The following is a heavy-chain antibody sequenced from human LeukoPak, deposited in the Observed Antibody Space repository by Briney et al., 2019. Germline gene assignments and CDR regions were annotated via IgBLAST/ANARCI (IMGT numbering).Heavy chain of an antibody. J-gene: IGHJ6*02. Sequence: QTGGSLRLSCAASGFTFSSYWMHWVRQAPGKGLVWVSRINSDGTTTVYADSVRGRFTISRDNAKNTLYLQMNSLRAEDTAVYYCAGGGVTTPTPYYYYYGMDVWGQGTTVTVSS. CDR3: AGGGVTTPTPYYYYYGMDV. CDR1: GFTFSSYW. CDR2: INSDGTTT. V-gene: IGHV3-74*01. D-gene: IGHD3-16*01.